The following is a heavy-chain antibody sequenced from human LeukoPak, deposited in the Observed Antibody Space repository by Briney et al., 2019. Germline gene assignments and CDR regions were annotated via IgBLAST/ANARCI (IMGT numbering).Heavy chain of an antibody. CDR1: GFTFSSYG. CDR3: ARDYLVYVV. Sequence: PGRSLRLSCAASGFTFSSYGMHWVRQAPGKGLEWVAVISYDGSNKYYADSVKGRFTISRDNAKNSLYLQMNSLRAEDTAVYYCARDYLVYVVWGQGTLVTVSS. J-gene: IGHJ4*02. CDR2: ISYDGSNK. V-gene: IGHV3-30*03. D-gene: IGHD2-8*01.